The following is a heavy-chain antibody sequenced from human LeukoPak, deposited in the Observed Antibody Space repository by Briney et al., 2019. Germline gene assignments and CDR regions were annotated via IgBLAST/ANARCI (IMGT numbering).Heavy chain of an antibody. J-gene: IGHJ5*02. D-gene: IGHD2-15*01. CDR1: GGSISSSSYY. CDR3: ARPILTYCSGGSCYWFDP. CDR2: IYYSGST. V-gene: IGHV4-39*07. Sequence: SETLSLTCTVSGGSISSSSYYWGWIRQPPGKGLEWIGSIYYSGSTYYNPSLKSRVTISVDTSKNQFSLKLSSVTAADTAVYYCARPILTYCSGGSCYWFDPWGQGTLVTVSS.